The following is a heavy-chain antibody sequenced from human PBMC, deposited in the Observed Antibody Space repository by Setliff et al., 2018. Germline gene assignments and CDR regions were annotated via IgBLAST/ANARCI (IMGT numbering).Heavy chain of an antibody. J-gene: IGHJ4*02. CDR2: ISAYNGNT. D-gene: IGHD6-19*01. CDR3: ARDRVRGGVAVAPGDY. V-gene: IGHV1-18*01. CDR1: GYTFSTYG. Sequence: ASVKVSCKDSGYTFSTYGISWVRQAPGQGLEWMGWISAYNGNTNYAQKLQGRVTMTTDTSTSTAYMELRSLRCDDTAAYYCARDRVRGGVAVAPGDYWGQGTLVTVS.